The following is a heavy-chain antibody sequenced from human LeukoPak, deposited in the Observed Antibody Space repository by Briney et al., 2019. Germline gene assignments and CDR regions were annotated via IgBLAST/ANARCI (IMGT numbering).Heavy chain of an antibody. CDR1: GYTFTSYG. J-gene: IGHJ6*03. CDR3: AREFRIAARSYYYYYMDV. CDR2: ISAYNGNT. Sequence: VASVKVSCKASGYTFTSYGISWVRQAPGQGLEWMGWISAYNGNTNYAQKLQGRVTMTTDTSTSTAYMELRSLRSDDTAVYYCAREFRIAARSYYYYYMDVWGKGTTVTVSS. V-gene: IGHV1-18*01. D-gene: IGHD6-6*01.